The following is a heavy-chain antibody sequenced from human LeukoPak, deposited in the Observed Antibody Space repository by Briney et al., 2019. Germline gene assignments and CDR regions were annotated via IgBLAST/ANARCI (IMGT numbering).Heavy chain of an antibody. D-gene: IGHD2-2*01. J-gene: IGHJ3*02. Sequence: SETLSLTCTVSGGSISTYYWSWIRQPPGKGLEWIAYIYYSGSTNYNPSLKSRVTISVDTSKNQFSLKLSSVTAADTAVYYCARNSPLDCSSTSCYRYAFDIWGQGTMVTVSS. V-gene: IGHV4-59*01. CDR3: ARNSPLDCSSTSCYRYAFDI. CDR2: IYYSGST. CDR1: GGSISTYY.